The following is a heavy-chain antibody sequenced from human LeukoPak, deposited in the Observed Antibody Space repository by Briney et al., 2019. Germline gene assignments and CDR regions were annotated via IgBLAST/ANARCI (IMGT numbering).Heavy chain of an antibody. CDR2: ISSSSSYI. V-gene: IGHV3-21*01. J-gene: IGHJ3*02. CDR1: GFIFSSYS. D-gene: IGHD4-17*01. CDR3: ATGDYGAFNI. Sequence: GGSLRLSCVASGFIFSSYSMNWVRQAPGKGLEWVSSISSSSSYIYYADSVKGRFTISRDNAKNSLYLQMNSLRAEDTAVYYCATGDYGAFNIWGQGTMVTVSS.